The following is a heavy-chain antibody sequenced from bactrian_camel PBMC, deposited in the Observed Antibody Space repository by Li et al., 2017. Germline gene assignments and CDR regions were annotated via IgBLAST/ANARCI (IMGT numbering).Heavy chain of an antibody. V-gene: IGHV3S53*01. CDR3: VADLFRTSNMACQPSSFPSGRGY. D-gene: IGHD1*01. Sequence: HVQLVESGGGSVQAGGSLRLSCTASGYTYISYCMGWFRQAPGKEREMVASADSDGGTTYADSVKGRFTISQDTADSGTLQMNSLKTDDTAMYYCVADLFRTSNMACQPSSFPSGRGYWGQGTQVTVS. CDR1: GYTYISYC. J-gene: IGHJ6*01. CDR2: ADSDGGT.